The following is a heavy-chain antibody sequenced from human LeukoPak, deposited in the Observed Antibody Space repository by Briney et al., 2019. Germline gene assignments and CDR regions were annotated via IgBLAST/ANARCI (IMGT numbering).Heavy chain of an antibody. J-gene: IGHJ5*02. CDR2: INADGSST. CDR3: AVSNWMDP. V-gene: IGHV3-74*01. CDR1: GFTFSTYW. Sequence: GGSLRLSCAASGFTFSTYWMHWVRQAPGKGLVWVSRINADGSSTTYADSVKGRFTISRDNAKNTLHLQMDSLTVEDTAVYYCAVSNWMDPWGQGTLVTVSS.